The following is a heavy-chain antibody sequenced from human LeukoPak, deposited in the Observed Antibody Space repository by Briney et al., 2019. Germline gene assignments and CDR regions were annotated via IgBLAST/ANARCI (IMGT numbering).Heavy chain of an antibody. J-gene: IGHJ5*02. V-gene: IGHV1-18*01. CDR1: GYTFTSYG. Sequence: ASVKVSCKASGYTFTSYGICWVRQAPGQGLEWMGCISAYNGNTNYAQKLQGRVTMTTDTSTSTACMELRSLRSDDTAVYYCARTYCSGGSCYSHWFDPWGQGTLVTVSS. CDR3: ARTYCSGGSCYSHWFDP. D-gene: IGHD2-15*01. CDR2: ISAYNGNT.